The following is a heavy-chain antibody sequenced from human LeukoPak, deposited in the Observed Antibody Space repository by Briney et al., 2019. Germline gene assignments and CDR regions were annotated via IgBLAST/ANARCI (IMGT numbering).Heavy chain of an antibody. Sequence: PGGSLRLSCADSGFTFSSYWMHWVRQAPGKGLVWVSRINSGGSDTIYADSVKGRLTTSRDNAKNTLYLEMNSLRAEDTAVYYRARGGDHHGFDIWGQGTLVTVSS. D-gene: IGHD2-21*02. CDR3: ARGGDHHGFDI. J-gene: IGHJ3*02. CDR2: INSGGSDT. V-gene: IGHV3-74*01. CDR1: GFTFSSYW.